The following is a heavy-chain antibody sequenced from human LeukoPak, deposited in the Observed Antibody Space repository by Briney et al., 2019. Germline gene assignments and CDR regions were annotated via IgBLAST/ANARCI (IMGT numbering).Heavy chain of an antibody. V-gene: IGHV4-38-2*02. J-gene: IGHJ5*02. CDR2: IYHSGST. Sequence: PSETLSLTCSVSGYSISSGYYWGWIRQPPGKGLEWIGSIYHSGSTYYNPSLKSRVTISVDTSKNQFSLKLSSVTAADTAVYYCARATWIQLWWGYNWFDPWGQGTLVTVSS. CDR3: ARATWIQLWWGYNWFDP. D-gene: IGHD5-18*01. CDR1: GYSISSGYY.